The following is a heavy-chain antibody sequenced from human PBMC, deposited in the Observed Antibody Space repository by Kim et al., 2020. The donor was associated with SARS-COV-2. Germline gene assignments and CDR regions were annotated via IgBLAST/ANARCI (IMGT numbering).Heavy chain of an antibody. D-gene: IGHD4-17*01. CDR2: A. V-gene: IGHV1-69*02. Sequence: ANYAQKFQGRVTITADNSTSTAYMELSSLRSEDTAVYYCASFTVGTGMDVWGQGTTVTVSS. CDR3: ASFTVGTGMDV. J-gene: IGHJ6*02.